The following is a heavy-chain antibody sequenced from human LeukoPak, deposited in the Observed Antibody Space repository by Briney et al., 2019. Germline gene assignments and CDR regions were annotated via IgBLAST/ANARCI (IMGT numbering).Heavy chain of an antibody. V-gene: IGHV3-15*01. Sequence: GGSLRLSCAASGFTFSDYYMSWIRQAPGKGLEWVGRIKSKTDGGTTDYAAPVKGRFTISRDDSKNTLYLQMNSLKTEDTAVYYCTTQPRAGLSYWGQGTLVTVSS. J-gene: IGHJ4*02. CDR2: IKSKTDGGTT. CDR3: TTQPRAGLSY. CDR1: GFTFSDYY.